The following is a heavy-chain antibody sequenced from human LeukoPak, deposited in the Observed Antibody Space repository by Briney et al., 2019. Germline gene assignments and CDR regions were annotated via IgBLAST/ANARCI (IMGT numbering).Heavy chain of an antibody. Sequence: PGGSLSLSCAASGFTFSGYDMHWVRQATGKGLEWVSGIGTAGDTYYSGSVKGRFTISRENAKNSLYLQMNSLRAGDTAVYYCARGFRGYNYEFDYWGQGTLVTVSS. J-gene: IGHJ4*02. CDR1: GFTFSGYD. CDR2: IGTAGDT. V-gene: IGHV3-13*04. CDR3: ARGFRGYNYEFDY. D-gene: IGHD5-18*01.